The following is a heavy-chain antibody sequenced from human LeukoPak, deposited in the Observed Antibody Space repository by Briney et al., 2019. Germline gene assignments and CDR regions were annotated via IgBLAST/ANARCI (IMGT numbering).Heavy chain of an antibody. V-gene: IGHV1-2*02. J-gene: IGHJ4*02. D-gene: IGHD1-1*01. CDR1: GYTFTGYY. CDR3: ARADNWNDGNLDY. Sequence: ASVKVSCKASGYTFTGYYMHWVRQAPGQGLEWMGWINPNSGGTNYAQKFQGRVTMTRDTSISTAYMELSRLRSDDTAVYYCARADNWNDGNLDYWGQGTLVTVSS. CDR2: INPNSGGT.